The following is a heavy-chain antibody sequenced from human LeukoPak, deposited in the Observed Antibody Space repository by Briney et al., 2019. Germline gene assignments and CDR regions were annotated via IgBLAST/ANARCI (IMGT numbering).Heavy chain of an antibody. V-gene: IGHV4-39*01. Sequence: PSETLSLTCTVSGGSISSSSYYWGWIRQPPGKGLEWIGSIYYSGSTYYNPSLKSRVTISVDTSKNQFSLKLSSVTAADTAVYYCARRISWYSYYMDVWGKGTTVTVSS. CDR2: IYYSGST. D-gene: IGHD2-15*01. J-gene: IGHJ6*03. CDR3: ARRISWYSYYMDV. CDR1: GGSISSSSYY.